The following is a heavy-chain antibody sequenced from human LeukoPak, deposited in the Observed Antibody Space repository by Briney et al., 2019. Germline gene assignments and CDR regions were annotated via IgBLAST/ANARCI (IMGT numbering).Heavy chain of an antibody. Sequence: SETLSLTCTVSGGSISSYYWSWIGQPPGKGLEWIGYIYYRGSINDNPSLKSRVTISVDTSKNQFSLKLSSVTAADTAVYYCARLGYCSSTSCSGGSDYYYYYYMDVWGKGTTVTVSS. CDR2: IYYRGSI. D-gene: IGHD2-2*01. CDR1: GGSISSYY. J-gene: IGHJ6*03. CDR3: ARLGYCSSTSCSGGSDYYYYYYMDV. V-gene: IGHV4-59*01.